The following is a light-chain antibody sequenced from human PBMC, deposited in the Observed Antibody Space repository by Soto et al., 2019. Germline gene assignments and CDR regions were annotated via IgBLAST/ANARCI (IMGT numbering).Light chain of an antibody. CDR2: GAS. CDR3: QQYNNWPPLT. CDR1: QRIGSN. V-gene: IGKV3-15*01. Sequence: EIVMTQSPATLSVSPGETASLSCRASQRIGSNLAWYQQRPGQAPRLLIYGASTRATGIPARFSGSGSGTEFTLNISSLQSEDFAIYYCQQYNNWPPLTFGGGTKVEIK. J-gene: IGKJ4*01.